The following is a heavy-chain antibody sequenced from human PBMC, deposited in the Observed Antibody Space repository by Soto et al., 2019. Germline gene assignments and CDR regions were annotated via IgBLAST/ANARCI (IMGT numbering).Heavy chain of an antibody. V-gene: IGHV4-38-2*02. Sequence: SETLSLTCAVSGYSISSGYYWGWIRQPPGKGPEWIGSIYHSGSTYYNPSLKSRVTISVDTSKNQFSLKLSSVTAADTAVYYCAIDLDFWSGSGPYYYGMDVWGQGTTVTVSS. CDR1: GYSISSGYY. CDR3: AIDLDFWSGSGPYYYGMDV. D-gene: IGHD3-3*01. CDR2: IYHSGST. J-gene: IGHJ6*02.